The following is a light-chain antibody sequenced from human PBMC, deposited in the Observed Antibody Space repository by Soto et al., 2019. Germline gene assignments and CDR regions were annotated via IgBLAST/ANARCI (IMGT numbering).Light chain of an antibody. CDR2: DVI. CDR1: SSDVGDYEH. CDR3: TSYTITSPYV. Sequence: QSALTQPPSVSGSPGQSVTIYCTVTSSDVGDYEHVSWYQLAPGTAPKLLISDVINRPSGVSDRFSGSRSGNTASLTISGLQPEDEAEYYCTSYTITSPYVFGTGTKVT. V-gene: IGLV2-18*02. J-gene: IGLJ1*01.